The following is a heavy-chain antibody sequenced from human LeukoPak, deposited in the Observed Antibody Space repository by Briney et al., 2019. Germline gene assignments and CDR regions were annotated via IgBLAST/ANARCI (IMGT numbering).Heavy chain of an antibody. CDR1: GASINNYF. J-gene: IGHJ4*02. CDR2: MYSSGSS. Sequence: SKTLSLTCTVSGASINNYFWSWVRQPPGKGLEWIGYMYSSGSSTYNPSLKSRVTMSIDPSRNQLSLRVTSVTAADTAVYYCARGGWLKTSYYFDFWGQGSLVTVSS. D-gene: IGHD5-24*01. V-gene: IGHV4-59*01. CDR3: ARGGWLKTSYYFDF.